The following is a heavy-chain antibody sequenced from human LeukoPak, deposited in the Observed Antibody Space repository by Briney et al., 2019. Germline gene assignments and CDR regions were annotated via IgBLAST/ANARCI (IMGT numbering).Heavy chain of an antibody. V-gene: IGHV3-7*01. CDR3: ARDGYNLPFNY. Sequence: GGSLRLSCAASGFTFSSYWMSWVSQAPAKGLEWVANIKQDGSEKYYVDSVKGRFTISRDNAKNSLYLQMNSPRAEDTAVYYCARDGYNLPFNYWGQGTLVTVSS. D-gene: IGHD5-24*01. J-gene: IGHJ4*02. CDR1: GFTFSSYW. CDR2: IKQDGSEK.